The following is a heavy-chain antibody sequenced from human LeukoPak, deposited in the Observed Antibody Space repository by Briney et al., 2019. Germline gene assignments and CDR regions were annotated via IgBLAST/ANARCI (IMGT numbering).Heavy chain of an antibody. D-gene: IGHD2-2*01. CDR3: AREVVVPAVTYYYYYGMDV. CDR1: GDRVSSHSDA. V-gene: IGHV6-1*01. CDR2: TYYRAKCYH. J-gene: IGHJ6*02. Sequence: SQTLSLTCAISGDRVSSHSDAWNWIRQSQSRGLEWLGRTYYRAKCYHDYAVFVKSRITINPDTSKNQFSLELSSVTLEDTAVYYCAREVVVPAVTYYYYYGMDVWGQGSTVAVSS.